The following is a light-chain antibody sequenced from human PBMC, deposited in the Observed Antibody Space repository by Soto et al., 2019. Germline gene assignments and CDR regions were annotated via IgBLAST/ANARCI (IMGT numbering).Light chain of an antibody. CDR2: AAS. J-gene: IGKJ1*01. CDR3: QHSYSFWT. V-gene: IGKV1-39*01. Sequence: DIQMTQSPSSLSASVGDRVTITCRASQSISRYLNWYQHKPGKAPNLLIYAASSLQSGVPSRFSGRGSGTDFTITISGLQPEDLAAYYGQHSYSFWTFGQGTKVEIK. CDR1: QSISRY.